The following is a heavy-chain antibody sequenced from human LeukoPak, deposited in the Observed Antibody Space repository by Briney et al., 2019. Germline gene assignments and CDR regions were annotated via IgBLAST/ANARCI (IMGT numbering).Heavy chain of an antibody. J-gene: IGHJ6*03. CDR3: ARPPQGRHYDSSGYYPYYYYYYMDV. V-gene: IGHV4-34*01. Sequence: PSETLSLTCAVYGGSFSGYYWSWIRQPPGKGLEWIGEINHSGSTNYNPSLKSRVTISVDTSKNQFSLKLSSVTAADTAVYYCARPPQGRHYDSSGYYPYYYYYYMDVWGKGTTVTISS. D-gene: IGHD3-22*01. CDR1: GGSFSGYY. CDR2: INHSGST.